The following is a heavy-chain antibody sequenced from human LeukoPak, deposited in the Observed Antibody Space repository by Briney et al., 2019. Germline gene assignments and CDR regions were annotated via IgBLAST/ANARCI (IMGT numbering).Heavy chain of an antibody. J-gene: IGHJ4*02. D-gene: IGHD3-10*01. CDR1: GFTFKIYS. CDR3: ARDDTSAHFFDY. CDR2: ISTSSSHM. V-gene: IGHV3-21*01. Sequence: GGSLRLSCAASGFTFKIYSMNWVRQAPGKGLEWVSSISTSSSHMYYADSVKGRFTFSRDNAKNSLYLQMNTLRAEDTAVYYCARDDTSAHFFDYWGQGTLVTVSS.